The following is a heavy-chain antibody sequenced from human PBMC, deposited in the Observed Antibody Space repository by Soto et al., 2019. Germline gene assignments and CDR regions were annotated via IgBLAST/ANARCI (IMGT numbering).Heavy chain of an antibody. D-gene: IGHD1-7*01. CDR2: IYYSGST. J-gene: IGHJ6*02. CDR3: ARGRGIRNWNSYYYYYGMDV. V-gene: IGHV4-31*03. Sequence: PSETLSLTCTVSGGSISSGGYYWSWIRQHPGKGLEWIGYIYYSGSTYYNPSLKSRVTISVDTSKNQFSLKLSSVTAADTAVYYCARGRGIRNWNSYYYYYGMDVWGQGTTVTVSS. CDR1: GGSISSGGYY.